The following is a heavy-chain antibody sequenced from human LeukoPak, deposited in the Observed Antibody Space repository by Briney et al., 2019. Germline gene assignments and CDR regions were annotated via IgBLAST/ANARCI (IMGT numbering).Heavy chain of an antibody. CDR1: GFTFRSYG. CDR3: AKPTDADSGYDLGGFDY. V-gene: IGHV3-30*18. D-gene: IGHD5-12*01. Sequence: PSGRSLRLSCAASGFTFRSYGMHWVRQAPGKGLEWVAVISYDGSNKYYADSVKGRFTISRDNSKNTLYLQMNSLRAEDTAVYYCAKPTDADSGYDLGGFDYWGQGTLVTVAS. J-gene: IGHJ4*02. CDR2: ISYDGSNK.